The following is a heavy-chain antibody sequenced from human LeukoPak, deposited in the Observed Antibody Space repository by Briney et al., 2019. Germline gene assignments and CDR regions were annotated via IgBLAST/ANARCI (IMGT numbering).Heavy chain of an antibody. CDR1: GGSFSGYY. CDR2: INHSGST. J-gene: IGHJ6*02. CDR3: ASLRGGVVKSYYYYGMDV. Sequence: SETLSLTCAVYGGSFSGYYWSWIRQPPGKGLEWIGEINHSGSTNYNPSLKSRVTISVDTSKNQFSLKLSPVTAADTAVYYCASLRGGVVKSYYYYGMDVWGQGTTVTVSS. D-gene: IGHD3-3*01. V-gene: IGHV4-34*01.